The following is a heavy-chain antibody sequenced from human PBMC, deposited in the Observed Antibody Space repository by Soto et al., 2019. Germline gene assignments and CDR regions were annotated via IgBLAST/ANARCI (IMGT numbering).Heavy chain of an antibody. CDR1: GFTFSEYS. V-gene: IGHV3-21*01. J-gene: IGHJ3*02. CDR3: ARENGHFTEACNRGAFDI. Sequence: EVQVVESGGGLVKPGGSLRLSCAASGFTFSEYSFLWVRQAPGKGLEWLSFIANGDNHIFYSDSVKGRFTISRDNAKNSVYLQLNSLRADDSAVYYCARENGHFTEACNRGAFDIWGQGTMVTVSS. D-gene: IGHD2-8*01. CDR2: IANGDNHI.